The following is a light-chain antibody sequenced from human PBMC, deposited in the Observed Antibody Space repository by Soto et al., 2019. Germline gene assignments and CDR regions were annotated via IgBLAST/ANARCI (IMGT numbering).Light chain of an antibody. CDR1: PTVSSSY. CDR2: GAS. Sequence: ELVLTQSPGTLSFSPGGRATLSCRASPTVSSSYLAWYQQRPGQAPRLLIYGASSRATGIPDRFSGSGSGTDFTLTISRLEPEDFAVYYCQHYGSSPPETFGQGPKVEV. CDR3: QHYGSSPPET. J-gene: IGKJ1*01. V-gene: IGKV3-20*01.